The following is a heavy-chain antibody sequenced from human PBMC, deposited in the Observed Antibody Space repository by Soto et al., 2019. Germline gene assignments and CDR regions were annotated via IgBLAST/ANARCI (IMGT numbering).Heavy chain of an antibody. J-gene: IGHJ4*02. CDR1: GFTFSSYS. V-gene: IGHV3-48*01. CDR2: ISSSSSTI. D-gene: IGHD3-22*01. Sequence: GGSLRLSCAASGFTFSSYSMNWVRHAPGKGLEWVSYISSSSSTIYYADSVKGRFTISRDNAKNSLYLQMNSLRAEDTAVYYCAREAGGLYDSSGYPHLVFDYWGQGT. CDR3: AREAGGLYDSSGYPHLVFDY.